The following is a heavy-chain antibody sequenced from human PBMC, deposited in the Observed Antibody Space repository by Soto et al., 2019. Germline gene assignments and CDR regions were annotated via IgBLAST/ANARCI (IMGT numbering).Heavy chain of an antibody. Sequence: SETLSLTCTVSGGSISSSSYYWGWIRQPPGKGLEWIGSIYYSGSTYYNPSLKSRATISVDTSKNRFSLKLSAVTAADTAVYYCARTVAAPSYYYYYMDVWGKGTTVTVSS. CDR1: GGSISSSSYY. V-gene: IGHV4-39*01. CDR3: ARTVAAPSYYYYYMDV. J-gene: IGHJ6*03. D-gene: IGHD6-19*01. CDR2: IYYSGST.